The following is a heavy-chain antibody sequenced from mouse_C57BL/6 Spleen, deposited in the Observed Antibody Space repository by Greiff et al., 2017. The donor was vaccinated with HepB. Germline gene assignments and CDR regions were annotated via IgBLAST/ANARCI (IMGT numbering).Heavy chain of an antibody. CDR1: GYTFTSYW. J-gene: IGHJ1*03. V-gene: IGHV1-69*01. CDR3: ARSRPYHWYFDV. Sequence: QVQLQQSGAELVMPGASVKLSCKASGYTFTSYWMHWVKQRPGQGLEWIGEIDPSDSDTNYNQKFKGKSTLTVDKSSSTAYMQRSSLTSEDSAVYYCARSRPYHWYFDVWGTGTTVTVSS. CDR2: IDPSDSDT.